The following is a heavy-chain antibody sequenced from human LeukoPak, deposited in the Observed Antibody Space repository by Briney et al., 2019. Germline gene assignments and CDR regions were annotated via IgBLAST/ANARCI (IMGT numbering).Heavy chain of an antibody. CDR2: IKQDGSHK. V-gene: IGHV3-7*01. Sequence: GGSLRLSCAASGFTFSTYWMYWVRQAPGKGLEWVANIKQDGSHKYYVDSVKGRFTISRDNAKNSLYLQMNSLRVEDTAVYYCARFVGGYDFWGQGTLVTVSS. CDR1: GFTFSTYW. CDR3: ARFVGGYDF. J-gene: IGHJ4*02. D-gene: IGHD3-16*01.